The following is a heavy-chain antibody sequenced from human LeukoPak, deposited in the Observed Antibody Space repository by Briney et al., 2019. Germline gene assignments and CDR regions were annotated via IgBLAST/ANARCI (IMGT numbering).Heavy chain of an antibody. V-gene: IGHV3-72*01. J-gene: IGHJ3*02. D-gene: IGHD5-12*01. CDR1: GLTFSDHY. CDR3: ARPASGNDAFDI. Sequence: GGSLRLSCAVSGLTFSDHYIDWVRQAPGKGLEWVGRSRNKANSYTTEYAASVKGRFTFSRDDSRNSLYLQMNSLKTEDTAVYYCARPASGNDAFDIWGQGTMVTVSS. CDR2: SRNKANSYTT.